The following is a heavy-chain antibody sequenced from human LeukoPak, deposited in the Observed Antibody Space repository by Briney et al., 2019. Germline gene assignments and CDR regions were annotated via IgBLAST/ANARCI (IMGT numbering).Heavy chain of an antibody. J-gene: IGHJ4*02. D-gene: IGHD6-19*01. CDR1: GGSISSYY. V-gene: IGHV4-59*01. CDR2: IYYSGST. Sequence: SETLSLTCTVSGGSISSYYWSWIRQPPGKGLEWIGYIYYSGSTNYNPSLKSRVTIPVDTSKNQFSLKLSSVTAADTAVYYCAREPSRGSGWVYWGQGTLVTVSS. CDR3: AREPSRGSGWVY.